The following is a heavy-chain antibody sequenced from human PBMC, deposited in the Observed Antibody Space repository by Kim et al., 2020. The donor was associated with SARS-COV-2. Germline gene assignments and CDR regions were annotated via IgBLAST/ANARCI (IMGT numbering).Heavy chain of an antibody. Sequence: SETLSLTCTVSGGSISSSSYYWGWIRQPPGKGLEWIGSIYYSGSTYYNPSLKSRVTISVDTSKNQFSLKLSSVTAADTAVYYCARPTRAVGATDYYYYGMDVWGQGTTVTVSS. CDR3: ARPTRAVGATDYYYYGMDV. V-gene: IGHV4-39*01. CDR1: GGSISSSSYY. CDR2: IYYSGST. D-gene: IGHD1-26*01. J-gene: IGHJ6*02.